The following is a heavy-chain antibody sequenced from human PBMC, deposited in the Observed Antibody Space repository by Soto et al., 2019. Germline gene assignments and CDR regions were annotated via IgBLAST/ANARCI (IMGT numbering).Heavy chain of an antibody. CDR1: GGTFSSYT. V-gene: IGHV1-69*04. J-gene: IGHJ6*02. CDR3: ARDRPVSFEVVHFYYYYGMDV. D-gene: IGHD3-9*01. CDR2: IIPILGIA. Sequence: GASVKVSCKASGGTFSSYTISWVRQAPGQGLEWMGRIIPILGIANYAQKFQGRVTITADKSTSTAYMELSSLRSEDTAVYYCARDRPVSFEVVHFYYYYGMDVWGQGTTVTVSS.